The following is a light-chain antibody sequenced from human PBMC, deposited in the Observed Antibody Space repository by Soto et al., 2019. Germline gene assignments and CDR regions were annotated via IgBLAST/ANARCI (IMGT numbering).Light chain of an antibody. J-gene: IGKJ2*01. CDR3: QQYGTSRMYT. CDR1: QSVSSN. V-gene: IGKV3-15*01. CDR2: GAS. Sequence: IVMTQSPATLSVSPGERATLSCRASQSVSSNLAWYQQKPGQAPRLLIYGASTRATGIPARFSGSGSGTDFTLTISRLEPEDFAVYYCQQYGTSRMYTFGQGTKVDIK.